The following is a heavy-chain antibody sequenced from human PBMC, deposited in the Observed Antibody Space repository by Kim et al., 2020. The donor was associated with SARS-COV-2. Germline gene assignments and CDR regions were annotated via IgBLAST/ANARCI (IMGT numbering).Heavy chain of an antibody. CDR3: ARLDVGAPFDC. CDR2: IYYNGNT. CDR1: GDSSSSSHFH. D-gene: IGHD6-6*01. Sequence: ISTVSGDSSSSSHFHWGWVRQPPDKRLEYIGAIYYNGNTYYNPSLKSRVTISLDTSKNQFSLKLTSVTAADTAVYYCARLDVGAPFDCWGQGTLATVSS. J-gene: IGHJ4*02. V-gene: IGHV4-39*01.